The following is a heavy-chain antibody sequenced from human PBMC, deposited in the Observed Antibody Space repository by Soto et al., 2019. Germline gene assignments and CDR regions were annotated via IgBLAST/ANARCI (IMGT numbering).Heavy chain of an antibody. CDR2: ISGSGDTT. J-gene: IGHJ4*02. CDR1: GFTFSSCA. D-gene: IGHD2-15*01. V-gene: IGHV3-23*01. CDR3: AKGHPGGSCYSGLDC. Sequence: GGSLRLSCAASGFTFSSCAMTWVRQAPGKGLEWVLCISGSGDTTYYADSVKGRFTISRDTSKNTVYLQMNSLRADDTAVYYCAKGHPGGSCYSGLDCWGQGTLVTVSS.